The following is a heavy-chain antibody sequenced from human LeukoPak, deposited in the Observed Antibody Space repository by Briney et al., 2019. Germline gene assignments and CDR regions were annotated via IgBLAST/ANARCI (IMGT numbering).Heavy chain of an antibody. CDR2: INHSGST. V-gene: IGHV4-34*01. Sequence: PSETLSLTCAVYGGSFSGYYWSWTRQPPGKGLEWIGEINHSGSTNYNPSLKSRVTISVDTSKNQFSLKLSSVTAADTAVYYCARVRLLWYYYYYGMDVWGQGTTVTVSS. CDR1: GGSFSGYY. J-gene: IGHJ6*02. CDR3: ARVRLLWYYYYYGMDV. D-gene: IGHD3-3*01.